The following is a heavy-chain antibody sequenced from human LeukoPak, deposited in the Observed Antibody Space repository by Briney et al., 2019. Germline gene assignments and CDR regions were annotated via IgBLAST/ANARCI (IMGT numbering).Heavy chain of an antibody. D-gene: IGHD5-24*01. CDR2: IWYDGSNK. Sequence: PGGSLRLSCATSGFTFTSYGMHWVRQAPGKGLEWVAVIWYDGSNKYYADSVKGRFIISRDDSKNTLYLQMNSLRAEDTAVYYCARDRAIDWGQGTLVTVSS. CDR3: ARDRAID. J-gene: IGHJ4*02. CDR1: GFTFTSYG. V-gene: IGHV3-33*01.